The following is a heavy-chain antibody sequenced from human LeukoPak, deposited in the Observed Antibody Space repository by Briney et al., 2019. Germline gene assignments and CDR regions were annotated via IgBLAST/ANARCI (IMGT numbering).Heavy chain of an antibody. Sequence: PSQTLSLTCTVSGGSISSGDYYWRWIRQPPGRGLEWIGYSYYSGSAYYNPSLKTRVTISVDTSKNLFSLKMSSVTAADTAVYYCARVGSCSGGSCYGGSDYWGQGTLVTVSS. CDR3: ARVGSCSGGSCYGGSDY. D-gene: IGHD2-15*01. CDR2: SYYSGSA. CDR1: GGSISSGDYY. V-gene: IGHV4-30-4*01. J-gene: IGHJ4*02.